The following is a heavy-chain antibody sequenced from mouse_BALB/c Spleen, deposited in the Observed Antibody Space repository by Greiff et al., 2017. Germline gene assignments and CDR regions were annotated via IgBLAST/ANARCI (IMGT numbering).Heavy chain of an antibody. CDR3: ARRGGYYVAMDY. V-gene: IGHV5-4*02. Sequence: EVQGVESGGGLVKPGGSLKLSCAASGFTFSDYYMYWVRQTPEKRLEWVATISDGGSYTYYPDSVKGRFTISRDNAKNNLYLQMSSLKSEDTAMYYCARRGGYYVAMDYWGQGTSVTVSS. J-gene: IGHJ4*01. CDR1: GFTFSDYY. CDR2: ISDGGSYT. D-gene: IGHD2-3*01.